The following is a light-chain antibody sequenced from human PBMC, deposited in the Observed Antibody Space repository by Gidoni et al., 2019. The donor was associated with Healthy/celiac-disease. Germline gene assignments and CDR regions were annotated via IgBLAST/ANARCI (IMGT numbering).Light chain of an antibody. CDR3: QQSYSTPPF. Sequence: DIQMNQTPSSLSASVGDRVTITCRASQSIISYLNWYQQKPGKAPKLLIYAASSLQSGVPSRFSGSGSGTDFTLTISSLQPEDFATYYCQQSYSTPPFFXGXTKVEIK. J-gene: IGKJ4*01. CDR1: QSIISY. CDR2: AAS. V-gene: IGKV1-39*01.